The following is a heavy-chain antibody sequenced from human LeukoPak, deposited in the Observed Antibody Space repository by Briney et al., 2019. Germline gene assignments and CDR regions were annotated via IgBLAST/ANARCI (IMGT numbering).Heavy chain of an antibody. Sequence: KPSQTLFLTCTVSGGSISSGDYYWSWIRQPPGKGLEWIGYIYYSGSTYYNPSLKSRVTISVDTSKNQFSLRLSSVTAADTAVYYCARGDMVRGVWFHPWGQGTLVTVSS. CDR2: IYYSGST. CDR1: GGSISSGDYY. V-gene: IGHV4-30-4*01. CDR3: ARGDMVRGVWFHP. D-gene: IGHD3-10*01. J-gene: IGHJ5*02.